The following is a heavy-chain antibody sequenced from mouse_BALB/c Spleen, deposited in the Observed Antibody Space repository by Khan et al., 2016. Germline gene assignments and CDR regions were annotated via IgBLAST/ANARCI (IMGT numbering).Heavy chain of an antibody. V-gene: IGHV1-66*01. Sequence: QVRLQQSGPELVKPGASVKISCKASGYSFTSYYIHWVKQRPGQGLEWIGWIFPGSGNTKYNEKFKGKATLTADTSSITAYMQLSSLTSEDAAVYFCARGDYGSSYVFDYWGQGTTLTVSS. J-gene: IGHJ2*01. D-gene: IGHD1-1*01. CDR2: IFPGSGNT. CDR1: GYSFTSYY. CDR3: ARGDYGSSYVFDY.